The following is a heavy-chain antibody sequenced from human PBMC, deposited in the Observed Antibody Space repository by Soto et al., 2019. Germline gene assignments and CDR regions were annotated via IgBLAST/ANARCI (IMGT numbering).Heavy chain of an antibody. D-gene: IGHD1-1*01. J-gene: IGHJ4*02. V-gene: IGHV3-74*01. CDR1: GFTFSMYW. CDR3: TRGPRSTSTGTGAF. CDR2: INDDGSST. Sequence: CGSLRLSCAASGFTFSMYWMPWVRKDPGKGPEWVSRINDDGSSTNYADSVKGRFTISRDNAKNTLYLQMNALRAEDTAVYYCTRGPRSTSTGTGAFWGQGTLVTVSS.